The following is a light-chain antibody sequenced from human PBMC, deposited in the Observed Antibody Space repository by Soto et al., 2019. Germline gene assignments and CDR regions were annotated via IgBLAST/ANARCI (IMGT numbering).Light chain of an antibody. V-gene: IGKV1-39*01. CDR3: QQSYSTPLFT. CDR2: AAS. J-gene: IGKJ3*01. Sequence: DIQMTQSPSSLSASVGDRVTITCRASQSISSYLNWYQQKPGKYPKLLIYAASSLQSGVPSRFSGSGSGTDFTLTISSLQPEDFSTYYCQQSYSTPLFTFGPGTKVDIK. CDR1: QSISSY.